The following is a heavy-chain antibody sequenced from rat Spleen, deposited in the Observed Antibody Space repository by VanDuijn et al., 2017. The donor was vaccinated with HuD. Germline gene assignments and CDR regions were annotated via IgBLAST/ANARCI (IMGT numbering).Heavy chain of an antibody. CDR3: ARHRNYGGIPFDY. Sequence: EVQLVESGGGLVQPGRSLKLSCVVSGFTFRSYWMYWIRQAPGKGLEWVASISTGGSDTYYRDSVRGRFTLSRDNAKSTLYLQMDSLRSEDTATYYCARHRNYGGIPFDYWGQGVMVTVSS. J-gene: IGHJ2*01. D-gene: IGHD1-11*01. CDR2: ISTGGSDT. V-gene: IGHV5-25*01. CDR1: GFTFRSYW.